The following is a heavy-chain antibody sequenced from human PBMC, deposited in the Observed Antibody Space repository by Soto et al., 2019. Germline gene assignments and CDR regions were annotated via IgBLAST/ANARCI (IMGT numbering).Heavy chain of an antibody. CDR3: ATVKGSEYCSGGSCYPPAFDY. V-gene: IGHV1-24*01. CDR2: FDPEDGET. J-gene: IGHJ4*02. Sequence: GASVKVSCKVSGYTLTELSMHWVRQAPGKGLEWMGGFDPEDGETIYAQKFQGRVTTTEDTSTDTAYMELSSLRSEDTAVYYCATVKGSEYCSGGSCYPPAFDYWGQGTLVTVSS. D-gene: IGHD2-15*01. CDR1: GYTLTELS.